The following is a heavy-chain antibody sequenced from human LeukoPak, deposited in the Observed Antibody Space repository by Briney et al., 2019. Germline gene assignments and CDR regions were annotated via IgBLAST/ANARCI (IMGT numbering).Heavy chain of an antibody. CDR3: ARIWGREAVGSLGDY. CDR1: GYIFCVYY. J-gene: IGHJ4*02. Sequence: ASVKLSCTSSGYIFCVYYMHWVRQPPGQGLEWMGWINPNSGVTKSAHKFQGRVTMTRDTSISTAYMELSRLRSDDTAVYYCARIWGREAVGSLGDYWGQATIVAVSS. V-gene: IGHV1-2*02. D-gene: IGHD3-16*01. CDR2: INPNSGVT.